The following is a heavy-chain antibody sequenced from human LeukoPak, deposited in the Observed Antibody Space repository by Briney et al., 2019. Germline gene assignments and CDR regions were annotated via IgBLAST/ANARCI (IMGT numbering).Heavy chain of an antibody. V-gene: IGHV3-74*01. CDR3: ARDLRARRIAAEVDY. J-gene: IGHJ4*02. D-gene: IGHD6-13*01. CDR2: INSDGSST. CDR1: GFTFSSYW. Sequence: GGSLRLSCAASGFTFSSYWMHWVRQVPGKGLVWVSRINSDGSSTTYADSVKGRFTISRDNAKNSLYLQMNSLRAEDTAVYYCARDLRARRIAAEVDYWGQGTLVTVSS.